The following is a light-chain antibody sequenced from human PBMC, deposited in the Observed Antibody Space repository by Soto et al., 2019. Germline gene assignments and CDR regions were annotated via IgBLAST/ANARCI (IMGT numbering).Light chain of an antibody. V-gene: IGKV3-20*01. CDR2: GAS. CDR3: QQYGSTPGT. J-gene: IGKJ1*01. CDR1: QSVTSSY. Sequence: EIVLTQSPGTLSLSPGERATLSCRASQSVTSSYLAWYQQKPGQAPRLLIYGASSRATGIPDRFSGSGSGTDFTLTIRGLEPEDFAVYYCQQYGSTPGTFGQGTKVEIK.